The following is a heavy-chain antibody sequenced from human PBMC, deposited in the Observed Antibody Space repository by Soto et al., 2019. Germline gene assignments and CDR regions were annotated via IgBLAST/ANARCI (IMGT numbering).Heavy chain of an antibody. D-gene: IGHD6-13*01. CDR3: ARLRQGSPAAATINYYYGMDV. Sequence: PGESLKISCKGSGYSFTSYWIGWVRQMPGKGLEWMGIIYPGDSDTRYSPSFQGQVTISADKSISTAYLQWSSLKASDTAMYYCARLRQGSPAAATINYYYGMDVWGQGTTVTVSS. CDR2: IYPGDSDT. J-gene: IGHJ6*02. CDR1: GYSFTSYW. V-gene: IGHV5-51*01.